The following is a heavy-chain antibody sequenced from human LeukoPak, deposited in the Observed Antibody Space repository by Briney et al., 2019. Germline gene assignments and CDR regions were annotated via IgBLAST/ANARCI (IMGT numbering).Heavy chain of an antibody. D-gene: IGHD1-26*01. CDR1: GYTLTELS. Sequence: ASVKVSCKVSGYTLTELSIHWVRQSPGKALEWMGGFEPEDAKTFYAQRFQGRITMTEDTSTNTGYMNLSSLRSEDTAIYYCATSRVGDTVSLDYWGQGSLVTVSS. J-gene: IGHJ4*02. CDR2: FEPEDAKT. V-gene: IGHV1-24*01. CDR3: ATSRVGDTVSLDY.